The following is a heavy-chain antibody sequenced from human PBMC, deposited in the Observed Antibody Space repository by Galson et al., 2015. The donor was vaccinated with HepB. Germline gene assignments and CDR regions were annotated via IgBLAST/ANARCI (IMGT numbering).Heavy chain of an antibody. CDR1: GYTFSNYA. V-gene: IGHV7-4-1*02. CDR3: ARGRRFCSGGGCYNFDF. D-gene: IGHD2-15*01. Sequence: SVKVSCKASGYTFSNYALSWVRQAPGQGLEWMGWIHTETGNPTYARGFTGPFVLSLDTSVSTAYLQITSLKAEDTAVYYCARGRRFCSGGGCYNFDFWGQGTLVTVSS. CDR2: IHTETGNP. J-gene: IGHJ4*02.